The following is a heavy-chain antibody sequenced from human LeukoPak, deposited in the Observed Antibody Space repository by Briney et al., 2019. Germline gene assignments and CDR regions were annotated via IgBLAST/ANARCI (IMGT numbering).Heavy chain of an antibody. V-gene: IGHV1-69*04. CDR1: GYTFTSYG. Sequence: GASVTVSCKASGYTFTSYGISWVRQAPGQGLEWMGRIIPILGIANYAQKFQGRVTITADKSTSTAYMELSSLRSEDTAVYYCASSAGGSSSWYVVYFDYWGQGTLVTVSS. J-gene: IGHJ4*02. CDR2: IIPILGIA. CDR3: ASSAGGSSSWYVVYFDY. D-gene: IGHD6-13*01.